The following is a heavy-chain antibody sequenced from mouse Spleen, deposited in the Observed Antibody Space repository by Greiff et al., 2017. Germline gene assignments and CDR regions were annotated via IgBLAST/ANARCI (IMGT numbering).Heavy chain of an antibody. CDR1: GFSLTSYG. D-gene: IGHD2-4*01. V-gene: IGHV2-2*02. Sequence: VQGVESGPGLVQPSQSLSITCTVSGFSLTSYGVHWVRQSPGKGLEWLGVIWSGGSTDYNAAFISRLSISKDNTKSQVFFKMNSLQANDTAIYYCARGATMIYAMDYWGQGTSVTVSS. J-gene: IGHJ4*01. CDR3: ARGATMIYAMDY. CDR2: IWSGGST.